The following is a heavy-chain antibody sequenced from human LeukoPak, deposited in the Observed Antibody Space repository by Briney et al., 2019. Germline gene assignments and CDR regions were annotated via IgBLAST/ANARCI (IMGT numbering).Heavy chain of an antibody. CDR1: GGSFSGYY. CDR2: INHSGST. J-gene: IGHJ4*02. V-gene: IGHV4-34*01. CDR3: ARLHPFEGAFDY. Sequence: PSETLSLTCAVYGGSFSGYYWSWIRQPPGKGLEWIGEINHSGSTNYNPSLKSRVTISVDTSKNQFSLKLSSVTAADTAVYYCARLHPFEGAFDYWGQGTLVTVSS. D-gene: IGHD3-16*01.